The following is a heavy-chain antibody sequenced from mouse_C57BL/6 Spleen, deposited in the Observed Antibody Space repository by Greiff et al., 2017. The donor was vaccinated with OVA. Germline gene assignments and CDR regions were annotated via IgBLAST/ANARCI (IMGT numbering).Heavy chain of an antibody. Sequence: VKLMESGPGLVQPSQSLSITCTVSGFSLTSYGVHWVRQSPGKGLEWLGVIWSGGSTDYNAAFISRLSISKDNSKSQVFFKMNSLQADDTAIYYCARNYYGSSSPFAYWGQGTLVTVAA. CDR3: ARNYYGSSSPFAY. CDR2: IWSGGST. CDR1: GFSLTSYG. V-gene: IGHV2-2*01. D-gene: IGHD1-1*01. J-gene: IGHJ3*01.